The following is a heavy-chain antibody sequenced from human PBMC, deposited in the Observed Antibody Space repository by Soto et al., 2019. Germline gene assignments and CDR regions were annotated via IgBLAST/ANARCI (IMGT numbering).Heavy chain of an antibody. CDR1: GFTFSSYA. CDR2: ISGSGGST. CDR3: AKLGDSRGPFDY. J-gene: IGHJ4*02. D-gene: IGHD3-22*01. Sequence: GESLKISCAASGFTFSSYAMSWVRQAPGKGLEWVSAISGSGGSTYYADSVKGRFTISRDNSKNTLYLQMNSLRAEDTAVYYCAKLGDSRGPFDYWGQGTLVTVSS. V-gene: IGHV3-23*01.